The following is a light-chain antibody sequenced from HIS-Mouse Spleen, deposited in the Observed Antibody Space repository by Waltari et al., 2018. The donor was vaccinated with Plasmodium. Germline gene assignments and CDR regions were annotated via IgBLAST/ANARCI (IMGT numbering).Light chain of an antibody. V-gene: IGLV3-10*01. CDR3: YSTGSSGNHRV. Sequence: SYELTQPPSVSVSPGQTARITCSGDALPKKYAYWYQQKSGQAPVLVIYEDSKRPSGIPEGLSGSSSGTMATLTISGAQVEDEADYYCYSTGSSGNHRVFGGGTKLTVL. CDR1: ALPKKY. J-gene: IGLJ3*02. CDR2: EDS.